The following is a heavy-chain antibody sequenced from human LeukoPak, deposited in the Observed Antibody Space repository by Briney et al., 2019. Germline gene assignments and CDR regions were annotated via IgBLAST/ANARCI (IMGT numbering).Heavy chain of an antibody. J-gene: IGHJ3*02. CDR2: AYHSDYT. D-gene: IGHD5/OR15-5a*01. Sequence: SGTLSLTCTVSGDSITSSHWWSWIRQSPGKGLEWIGSAYHSDYTNYNPSLKGRATISVDKSKNQLSLKVISVTAADTAMYYCARDSKSTADAFDIWGQGTMVTVSS. CDR1: GDSITSSHW. V-gene: IGHV4-4*02. CDR3: ARDSKSTADAFDI.